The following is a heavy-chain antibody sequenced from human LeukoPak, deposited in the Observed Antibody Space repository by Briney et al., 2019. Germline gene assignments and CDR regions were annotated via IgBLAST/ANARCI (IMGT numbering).Heavy chain of an antibody. CDR3: ARDRPTYSSTWLLDY. CDR1: GFTFSDYY. CDR2: ISSSGSVM. Sequence: GGSLRLSCAASGFTFSDYYITWIRQAPGKGLEWIACISSSGSVMYHADSVKGRFTISRDNAKNSLYLQMSSLRAEDTAVYYCARDRPTYSSTWLLDYWGQGTLVTVSS. J-gene: IGHJ4*02. D-gene: IGHD6-13*01. V-gene: IGHV3-11*01.